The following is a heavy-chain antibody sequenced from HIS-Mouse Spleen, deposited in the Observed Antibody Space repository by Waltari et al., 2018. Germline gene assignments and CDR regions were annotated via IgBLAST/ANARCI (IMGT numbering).Heavy chain of an antibody. V-gene: IGHV4-39*07. D-gene: IGHD6-13*01. J-gene: IGHJ2*01. Sequence: QLQLQESGPGLVKPSETLSLTCTVSGGSLISSSYYWAWIRQPPGKGLEWIGSIYYSGSTYYNPSLKSRVTISVDTSKNQFSLKLSSVTAADTAVYYCAREIPYSSSWYDWYFDLWGRGTLVTVSS. CDR2: IYYSGST. CDR3: AREIPYSSSWYDWYFDL. CDR1: GGSLISSSYY.